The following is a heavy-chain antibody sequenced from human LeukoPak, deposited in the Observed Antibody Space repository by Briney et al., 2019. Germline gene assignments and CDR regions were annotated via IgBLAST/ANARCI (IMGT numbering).Heavy chain of an antibody. CDR2: INPNSGGT. CDR3: ARGPLEYCSGGTCYSGRNWFDP. CDR1: GYTFTSYG. V-gene: IGHV1-2*02. D-gene: IGHD2-15*01. Sequence: ASVKVSCKASGYTFTSYGISWVRQAPGQGLEWMGWINPNSGGTNYAQKFQGRVTMTRDTSISTVYMELRRLRYDDTAAYYCARGPLEYCSGGTCYSGRNWFDPWGQGTLVTVSS. J-gene: IGHJ5*02.